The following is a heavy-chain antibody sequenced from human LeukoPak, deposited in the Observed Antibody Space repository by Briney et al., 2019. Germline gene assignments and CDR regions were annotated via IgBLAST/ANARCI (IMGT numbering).Heavy chain of an antibody. V-gene: IGHV3-53*01. CDR2: IYSGGST. CDR3: ARDSPYAISWWSVSFDY. CDR1: GFTVSSNY. D-gene: IGHD2-8*01. Sequence: GGSLRLSCAASGFTVSSNYMSWVRQAPGKGLEWVSVIYSGGSTYYADSVKGRFTISRDYSKNMLYLQMNSLRAEDTAVYYCARDSPYAISWWSVSFDYWGQGTLVTVSS. J-gene: IGHJ4*02.